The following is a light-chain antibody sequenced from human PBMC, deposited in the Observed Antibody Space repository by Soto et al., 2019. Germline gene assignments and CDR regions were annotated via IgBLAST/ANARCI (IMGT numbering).Light chain of an antibody. CDR2: KAS. CDR3: QQHSGSSS. V-gene: IGKV1-5*03. CDR1: ESVSSW. Sequence: DIQMTQSPTTLSASVGDRVTITCRASESVSSWLAWYQQKPGKPPKLLIYKASTLESGVPSRFSGSGSGTEFTLTISSLQPDDFAPYYCQQHSGSSSFGHGTKVEIK. J-gene: IGKJ1*01.